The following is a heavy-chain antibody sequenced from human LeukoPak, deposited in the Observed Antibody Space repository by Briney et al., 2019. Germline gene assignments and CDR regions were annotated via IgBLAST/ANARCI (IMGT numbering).Heavy chain of an antibody. CDR2: INPSGGST. J-gene: IGHJ4*02. CDR3: AREGNPTCSSTSCYPKAFDY. CDR1: GYTFTSYY. V-gene: IGHV1-46*01. Sequence: ASVKVSCKASGYTFTSYYMHWVRQAPGQGLEWMGIINPSGGSTSYAQKFQGRVTMTRDMSTSTVYMELSSLRSEDTAVYYCAREGNPTCSSTSCYPKAFDYWGQGTLVTVSS. D-gene: IGHD2-2*01.